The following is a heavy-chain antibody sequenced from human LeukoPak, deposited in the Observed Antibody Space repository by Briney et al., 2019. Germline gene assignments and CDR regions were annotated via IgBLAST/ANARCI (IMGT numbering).Heavy chain of an antibody. CDR3: ARGDSSCWYWFDY. V-gene: IGHV1-69*04. J-gene: IGHJ4*02. CDR2: IIPILGIA. D-gene: IGHD6-13*01. Sequence: ASVMVSCKASGGTFSSYAISWVRQAPGQGLEWMGRIIPILGIANYAQKFQGRVTITADKSTSTAYMELSSLRSEDTAVYYCARGDSSCWYWFDYWGQGTLVTVSS. CDR1: GGTFSSYA.